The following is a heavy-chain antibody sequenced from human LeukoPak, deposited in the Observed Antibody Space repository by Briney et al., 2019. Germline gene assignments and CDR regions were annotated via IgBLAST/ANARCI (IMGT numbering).Heavy chain of an antibody. D-gene: IGHD3-3*01. CDR2: IYYSGST. CDR3: ARYGRFLEWYREF. V-gene: IGHV4-39*07. J-gene: IGHJ4*02. Sequence: TSETLSLTCTVSGGSISSSSYYWGWIRQPPGKGLEWIGSIYYSGSTYYNPSLKSRVTISVDTSKNQFSLKLSSVTAADTAVYYCARYGRFLEWYREFWGQGTLVTVSS. CDR1: GGSISSSSYY.